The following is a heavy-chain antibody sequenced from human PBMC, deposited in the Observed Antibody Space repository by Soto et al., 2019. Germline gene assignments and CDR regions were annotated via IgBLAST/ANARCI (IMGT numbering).Heavy chain of an antibody. D-gene: IGHD1-26*01. Sequence: GASVKVSCKASGYTFTSYGISWVRQAPGQGLEWMGWISAYNGNTNYAQKLQGSVTMTTDTSTSTAYMELRSLRSDDTAVYYRARSRYSGSSEAADIWGQGTMVTVSS. CDR3: ARSRYSGSSEAADI. CDR1: GYTFTSYG. V-gene: IGHV1-18*01. J-gene: IGHJ3*02. CDR2: ISAYNGNT.